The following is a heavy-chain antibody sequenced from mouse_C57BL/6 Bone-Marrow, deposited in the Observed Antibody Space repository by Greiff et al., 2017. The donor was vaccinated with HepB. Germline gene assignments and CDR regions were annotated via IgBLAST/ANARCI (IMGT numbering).Heavy chain of an antibody. V-gene: IGHV1-18*01. CDR2: INPNDGGT. J-gene: IGHJ1*03. D-gene: IGHD2-2*01. CDR1: GYTFTDYN. Sequence: EVQLQQSGPELVKPGASVKIPCKASGYTFTDYNMDWVKQSHGKSLEWIGDINPNDGGTIYHQKFKGKATLTVDNSSSTAYMELRSLTSEDTAVYYCARYGGVTTWDFEVWGTATTVTVAS. CDR3: ARYGGVTTWDFEV.